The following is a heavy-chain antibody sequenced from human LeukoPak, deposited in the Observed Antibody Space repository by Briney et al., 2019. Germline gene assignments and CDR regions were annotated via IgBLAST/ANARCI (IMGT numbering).Heavy chain of an antibody. CDR2: MNPNSWRT. J-gene: IGHJ4*02. CDR1: GYTLTSYD. CDR3: TRETSSRYFDY. V-gene: IGHV1-8*01. Sequence: ASVKVSCKASGYTLTSYDINWVRQATGQGLDGMGWMNPNSWRTGYAHNFQGRITITRNTSISTAYMELSSLRSEDTAVYYCTRETSSRYFDYWGQGTLVTVSS.